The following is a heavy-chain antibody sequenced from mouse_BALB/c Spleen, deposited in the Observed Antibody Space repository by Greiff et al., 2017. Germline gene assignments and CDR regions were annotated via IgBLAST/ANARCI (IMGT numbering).Heavy chain of an antibody. Sequence: EVQLQESGAELVKPGASVKLSCTASGFNIKDTYMHWVKQRPEQGLEWIGRIDPANGNTKYDPKFQGKATITADTSSNTAYLQLSSLTSEDTAVYYCARQLLRLLDYWGQGTTLTVSS. V-gene: IGHV14-3*02. CDR2: IDPANGNT. CDR3: ARQLLRLLDY. D-gene: IGHD1-2*01. CDR1: GFNIKDTY. J-gene: IGHJ2*01.